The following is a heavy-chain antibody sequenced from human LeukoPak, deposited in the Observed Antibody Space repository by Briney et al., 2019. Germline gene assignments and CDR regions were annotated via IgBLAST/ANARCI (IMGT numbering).Heavy chain of an antibody. J-gene: IGHJ4*02. V-gene: IGHV4-30-2*01. D-gene: IGHD3-10*01. CDR1: GGSISSGGYS. Sequence: PSQTLSLTCAVSGGSISSGGYSWSRIRQPPGKGLEWIGYIYHSGSTYYNPSLKSRVTISVDRSKNQFSLKLSSVTAADTAVYYCARASGGFGELLFDYWGQGTLVTVSS. CDR3: ARASGGFGELLFDY. CDR2: IYHSGST.